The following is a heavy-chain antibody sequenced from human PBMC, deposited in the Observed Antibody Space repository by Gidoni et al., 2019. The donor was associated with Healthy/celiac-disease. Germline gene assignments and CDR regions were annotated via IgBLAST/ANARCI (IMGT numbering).Heavy chain of an antibody. V-gene: IGHV1-3*01. D-gene: IGHD1-1*01. CDR3: ARLAATGDSYYYYGMDV. CDR1: GYTFTSYA. J-gene: IGHJ6*02. CDR2: INAGNGNT. Sequence: QVQLVQSGAEVKKPGASVKVSCKASGYTFTSYAMHWVRQAPGQRLEWMGWINAGNGNTKYSQKFQGSVTITRDTSASTAYMELSSLRSEDTAVYYCARLAATGDSYYYYGMDVWGQGTTVTVSS.